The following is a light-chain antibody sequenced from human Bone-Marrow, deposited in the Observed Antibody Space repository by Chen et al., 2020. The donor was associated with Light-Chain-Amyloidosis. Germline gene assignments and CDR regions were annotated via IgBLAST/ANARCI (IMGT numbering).Light chain of an antibody. CDR1: DLPTKY. CDR3: KSADSRGVYEVI. Sequence: SYDLTQPPSVSVSPGQTARITCSGDDLPTKYAHWYQQKPAQAPVLVLHRDTERPSGISQRYYGSSACTTATLTISGDQTEDEAIYHWKSADSRGVYEVIVRGGAELTVL. J-gene: IGLJ2*01. CDR2: RDT. V-gene: IGLV3-25*03.